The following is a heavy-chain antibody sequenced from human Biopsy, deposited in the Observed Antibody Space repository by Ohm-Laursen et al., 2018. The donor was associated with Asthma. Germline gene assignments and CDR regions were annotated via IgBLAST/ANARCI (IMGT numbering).Heavy chain of an antibody. CDR2: ITFDGSTQ. CDR1: GTHFGSYN. Sequence: SLRLSCTASGTHFGSYNMHWARQAPGKGLEWVAVITFDGSTQHYGGSVKGRFTISRDNSKNMLLLQMNSLRAEDTAVYYCSRDTLGYYFDIWGQGTQVTVSS. J-gene: IGHJ4*02. CDR3: SRDTLGYYFDI. V-gene: IGHV3-30-3*01. D-gene: IGHD6-13*01.